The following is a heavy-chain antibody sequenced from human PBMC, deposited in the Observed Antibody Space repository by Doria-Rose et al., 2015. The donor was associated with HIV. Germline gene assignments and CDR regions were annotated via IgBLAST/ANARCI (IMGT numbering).Heavy chain of an antibody. CDR3: AKAPIIGPKYYFYMDV. CDR2: ISWDSGAK. Sequence: VQLVRSGGGLVQPGRSLRLSCVGSGFSFESYAMHWVRLAPWKGLEWVAGISWDSGAKGNADSVEGRFTISRDNAKKSVYLEMRSLRPEDTAFYYCAKAPIIGPKYYFYMDVWGKGTSVTVSS. J-gene: IGHJ6*03. V-gene: IGHV3-9*01. CDR1: GFSFESYA. D-gene: IGHD3-3*01.